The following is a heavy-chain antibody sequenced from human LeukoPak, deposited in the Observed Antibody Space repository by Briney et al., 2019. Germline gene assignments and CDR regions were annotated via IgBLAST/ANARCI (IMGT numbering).Heavy chain of an antibody. CDR3: ARDQGGYCSGGSCYSSWFDP. CDR1: GGTFSSYA. CDR2: IIPIFGTA. V-gene: IGHV1-69*13. J-gene: IGHJ5*02. Sequence: GASVKVSCKASGGTFSSYAISWVRQAPGQGLEWMGGIIPIFGTANYAQKFQGRVTITADESTSTAYMELSSLRSEGTAVYYCARDQGGYCSGGSCYSSWFDPWGQGTLVTVSS. D-gene: IGHD2-15*01.